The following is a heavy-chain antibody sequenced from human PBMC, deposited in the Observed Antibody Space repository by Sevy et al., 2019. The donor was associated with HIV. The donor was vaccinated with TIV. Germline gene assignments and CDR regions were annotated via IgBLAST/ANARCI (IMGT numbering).Heavy chain of an antibody. CDR3: VREGVGGYSYSLDC. J-gene: IGHJ4*02. Sequence: GGSLRLSCAASGFTFSSYWMSWVRQAPGKGLEWVATMKEDGSERNYVDSVKGRFTIYRDNAKNSVYLQMNSLRAEDTAVYYCVREGVGGYSYSLDCWGQGTLVTVSS. V-gene: IGHV3-7*01. CDR1: GFTFSSYW. D-gene: IGHD5-18*01. CDR2: MKEDGSER.